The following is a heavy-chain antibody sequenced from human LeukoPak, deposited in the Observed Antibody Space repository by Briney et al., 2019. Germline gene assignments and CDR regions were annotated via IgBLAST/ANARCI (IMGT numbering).Heavy chain of an antibody. CDR1: GFTLSSHA. V-gene: IGHV3-23*01. D-gene: IGHD5-18*01. Sequence: GGSLRLSCAASGFTLSSHAMSWVRQAPGKGLEWVSAISADSYYTYYADSVQGRFTISRDNSKNTLYLQMNSLRAEDTALYYCANFVDTSMGGNDYWGPGTLVTVSS. J-gene: IGHJ4*02. CDR2: ISADSYYT. CDR3: ANFVDTSMGGNDY.